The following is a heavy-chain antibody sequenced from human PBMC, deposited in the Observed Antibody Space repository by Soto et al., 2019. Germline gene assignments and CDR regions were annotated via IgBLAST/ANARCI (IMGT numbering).Heavy chain of an antibody. V-gene: IGHV4-39*01. CDR3: ARMGLDYGDDELTHNFYY. CDR1: GGSISSSSYY. Sequence: SETLSLTCTVSGGSISSSSYYWGWIRQPPGKGLEWIGSIYYSGSTYYNPSLKSRVTISVDTSKNQFSLKLNPVTAADTAVYYCARMGLDYGDDELTHNFYYWGQGTLVTVSS. CDR2: IYYSGST. J-gene: IGHJ4*02. D-gene: IGHD4-17*01.